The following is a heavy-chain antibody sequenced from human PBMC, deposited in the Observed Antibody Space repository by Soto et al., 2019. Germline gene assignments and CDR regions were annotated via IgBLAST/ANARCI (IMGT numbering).Heavy chain of an antibody. CDR2: IYYSGST. CDR3: ARMEVRGYYYYGMDV. D-gene: IGHD1-1*01. CDR1: GGSISSGGYY. J-gene: IGHJ6*02. V-gene: IGHV4-31*03. Sequence: PSETLSLTCTVSGGSISSGGYYWSWIRQHPGKGLEWIGYIYYSGSTYYNPSLKSRVTISVDTSKNQFSLKLSSVTAADTAVYYCARMEVRGYYYYGMDVWGQGTTVTVSS.